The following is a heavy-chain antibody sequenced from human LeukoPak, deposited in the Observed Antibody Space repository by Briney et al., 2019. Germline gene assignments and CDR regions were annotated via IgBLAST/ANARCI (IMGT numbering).Heavy chain of an antibody. CDR2: ISAYNGNT. CDR1: GYTFTSYG. CDR3: ARVAMVVTLNPYDY. V-gene: IGHV1-18*01. Sequence: ASVKVSCKASGYTFTSYGISWVRQAPGQGLGWMGWISAYNGNTNYAQKLQGRVTMATDTSTSTAYMELRSLRSDDTAVYYCARVAMVVTLNPYDYWGQGTLVTVSS. D-gene: IGHD4-23*01. J-gene: IGHJ4*02.